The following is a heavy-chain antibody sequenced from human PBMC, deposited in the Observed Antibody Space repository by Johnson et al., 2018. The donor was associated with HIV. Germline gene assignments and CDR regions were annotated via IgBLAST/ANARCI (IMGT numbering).Heavy chain of an antibody. CDR3: ARPFRIAAYGGSDAFDI. V-gene: IGHV3-30*02. CDR1: GFTFSSYG. D-gene: IGHD6-13*01. Sequence: QMQLVESGGGVVQPGGSLRLSCAASGFTFSSYGMHLVRQAPGKGLEWVAFIRYDGSNKYYADSVKGRFTISRDNSKNTLYLQMNSLRAEDTAVYYCARPFRIAAYGGSDAFDIWGQGTMVTVSS. J-gene: IGHJ3*02. CDR2: IRYDGSNK.